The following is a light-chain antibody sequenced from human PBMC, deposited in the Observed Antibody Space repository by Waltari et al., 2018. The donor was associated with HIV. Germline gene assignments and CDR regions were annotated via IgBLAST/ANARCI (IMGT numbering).Light chain of an antibody. CDR1: SNNVANQG. CDR2: MKN. CDR3: SAWDSDLTAWM. J-gene: IGLJ3*02. Sequence: QTALTQPPSTSWPLRQTATPTYTGNSNNVANQGAAWLQPHQRHPPKLLPYMKNNRPSGISERFSAARSGNTASLTISGLQPEDEAVYYCSAWDSDLTAWMFGGGTKLTVL. V-gene: IGLV10-54*04.